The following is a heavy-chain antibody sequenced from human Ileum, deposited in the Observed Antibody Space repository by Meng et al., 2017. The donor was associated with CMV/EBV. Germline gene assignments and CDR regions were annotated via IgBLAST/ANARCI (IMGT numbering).Heavy chain of an antibody. CDR3: VYRPPKSVPVAGTFFDP. CDR1: GFSLSTSGEG. Sequence: QITLKESGPTLVKPTQTLTLTCTFSGFSLSTSGEGVVWIRQPPGKALEWLAVIYWDDNKHYSPSLKTRLTITKDTSKNQVVLTMTSMDPVDTATYYCVYRPPKSVPVAGTFFDPWGQGTLVTVSS. V-gene: IGHV2-5*02. CDR2: IYWDDNK. J-gene: IGHJ5*02. D-gene: IGHD6-13*01.